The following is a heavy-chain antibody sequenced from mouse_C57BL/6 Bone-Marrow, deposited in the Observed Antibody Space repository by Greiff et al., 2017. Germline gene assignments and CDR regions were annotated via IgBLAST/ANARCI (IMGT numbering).Heavy chain of an antibody. J-gene: IGHJ3*01. V-gene: IGHV1-61*01. Sequence: VQLQQPGAELVRPGSSVKLSCKASGYTFTSYWMDWVKQRPGQGLEWIGNIYPSDSETHYNQKFKDKATLTVDKSSSTAYMQLSSLTSEDSAVYYCARKDSSGYGRAYWGQGTLVTGSA. CDR1: GYTFTSYW. CDR2: IYPSDSET. D-gene: IGHD3-2*02. CDR3: ARKDSSGYGRAY.